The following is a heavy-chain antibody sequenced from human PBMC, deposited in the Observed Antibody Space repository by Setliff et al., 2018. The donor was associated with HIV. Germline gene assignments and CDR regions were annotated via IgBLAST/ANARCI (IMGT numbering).Heavy chain of an antibody. CDR1: GYTFSNYG. J-gene: IGHJ4*02. CDR3: AACVLQSGDLTGSYPGGFDY. CDR2: INAFTGKT. V-gene: IGHV1-18*01. Sequence: ASVKVSCKASGYTFSNYGLSWVRQAPGQGLAWVGWINAFTGKTHYAQDFQGRVTVTTDTSTDTSYMELRSLRSDDTAIYYCAACVLQSGDLTGSYPGGFDYWGQGSLVTVSS. D-gene: IGHD1-26*01.